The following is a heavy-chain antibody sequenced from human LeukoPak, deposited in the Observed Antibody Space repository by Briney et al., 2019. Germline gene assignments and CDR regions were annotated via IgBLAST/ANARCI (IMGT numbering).Heavy chain of an antibody. CDR1: GFPFRDFA. J-gene: IGHJ6*03. CDR3: AKFEGALLGHYYMDV. CDR2: ISGGGDNT. Sequence: GGSLRLSCAVTGFPFRDFAMSWVRQAPGKGLEWVSTISGGGDNTYFADFVKGRFTISRDNSKNTLFLQMVSLRAEDTAVYYCAKFEGALLGHYYMDVWGKGTTVTVS. V-gene: IGHV3-23*01.